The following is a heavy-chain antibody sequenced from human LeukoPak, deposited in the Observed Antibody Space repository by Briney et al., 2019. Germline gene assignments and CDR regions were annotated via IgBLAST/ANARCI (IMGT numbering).Heavy chain of an antibody. CDR3: VKDEGGTVTGTIFWYFHL. CDR1: GFTFDDYA. Sequence: GRALRLSCATSGFTFDDYAIHWVRQAPGKGLEWVSIISGDGDSTYYADSVKGRFTISRDNSKNSLYLQMNSLRTEDTALYYCVKDEGGTVTGTIFWYFHLWGRGTLVTVSS. V-gene: IGHV3-43*02. CDR2: ISGDGDST. J-gene: IGHJ2*01. D-gene: IGHD1-20*01.